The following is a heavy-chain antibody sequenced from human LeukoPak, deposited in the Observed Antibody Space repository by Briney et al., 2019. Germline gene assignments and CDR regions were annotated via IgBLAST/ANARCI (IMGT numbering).Heavy chain of an antibody. D-gene: IGHD2-8*01. CDR3: AGENNGSPHY. Sequence: PSETLSLTCAVYGGSFSGYYWSWIRQPPGKGLEWIGEINHSGSTNYNPSLKSRVTISLDTSKNQFSLTMNSVTAADTAVYFCAGENNGSPHYWGKGTQVTVSS. J-gene: IGHJ4*02. CDR1: GGSFSGYY. V-gene: IGHV4-34*01. CDR2: INHSGST.